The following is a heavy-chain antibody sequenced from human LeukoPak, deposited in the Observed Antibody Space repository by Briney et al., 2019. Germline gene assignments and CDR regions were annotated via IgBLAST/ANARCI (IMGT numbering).Heavy chain of an antibody. Sequence: ASVKVSCKASGGTFSSSAISWVRQAPGQGLEWMGGIIPIFGTANYAQKFQGRVTITTDESTSTAYMELSSLRSEDTAVYYCARGLPLPVRIFGVVNVLRYYYMDVWGKGTTVTVSS. CDR2: IIPIFGTA. CDR3: ARGLPLPVRIFGVVNVLRYYYMDV. J-gene: IGHJ6*03. V-gene: IGHV1-69*05. CDR1: GGTFSSSA. D-gene: IGHD3-3*01.